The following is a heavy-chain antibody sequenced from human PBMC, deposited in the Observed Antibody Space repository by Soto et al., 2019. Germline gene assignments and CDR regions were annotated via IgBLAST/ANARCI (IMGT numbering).Heavy chain of an antibody. J-gene: IGHJ5*02. Sequence: SETLSLTCAVSGASIGSPNWWTWVCQAPGKGLEWIGEMWPSGGTTYNPSLRNRVTISVDNSKNHLSLTLTSVAAADTAIYYCARCLHCSNGGRFDPWGQGALVTVSS. D-gene: IGHD2-8*01. CDR2: MWPSGGT. V-gene: IGHV4-4*02. CDR1: GASIGSPNW. CDR3: ARCLHCSNGGRFDP.